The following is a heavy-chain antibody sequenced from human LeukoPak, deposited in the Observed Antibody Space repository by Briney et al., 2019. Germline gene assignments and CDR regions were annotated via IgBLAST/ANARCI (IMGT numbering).Heavy chain of an antibody. CDR1: GGSISSSSYY. CDR2: IYQSGRT. D-gene: IGHD4-23*01. Sequence: SETLSLTCTVSGGSISSSSYYWGWIRQPPRKGLEWIGSIYQSGRTYYHPSLKSRVTISVDTSKNQFSLKLSSVTAADTAVYYCARTGYGGSDYWGQGTLVTVSP. J-gene: IGHJ4*02. V-gene: IGHV4-39*07. CDR3: ARTGYGGSDY.